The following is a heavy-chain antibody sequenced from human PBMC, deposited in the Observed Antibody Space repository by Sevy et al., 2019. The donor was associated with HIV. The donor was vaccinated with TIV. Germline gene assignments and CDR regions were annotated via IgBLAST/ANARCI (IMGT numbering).Heavy chain of an antibody. V-gene: IGHV3-21*01. CDR2: VSSSSSYI. Sequence: GGSLRLSCAASGFTFSSYSMNWVRQAPGKGLQWVSSVSSSSSYIYYADSVRGRFTISRDNVKNSLYLQMNSQRAEDTAVYYCARDLHNDNGDYRSKHDAFEVWGQGTMVTVSS. D-gene: IGHD4-17*01. CDR1: GFTFSSYS. J-gene: IGHJ3*01. CDR3: ARDLHNDNGDYRSKHDAFEV.